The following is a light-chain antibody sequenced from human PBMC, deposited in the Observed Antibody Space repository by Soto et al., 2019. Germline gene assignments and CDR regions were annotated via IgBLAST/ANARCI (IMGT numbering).Light chain of an antibody. CDR2: AAS. J-gene: IGKJ2*01. Sequence: DIQMTQSPSSLSASVGDRVTITCRASQSISRYLNWYQQKPGKAPKLLIYAASSLQSGGPSRFSGSGSGTDFTLTISSLQPEDSETSYCQQSYSTPRLFTFGQGTNLEI. CDR3: QQSYSTPRLFT. V-gene: IGKV1-39*01. CDR1: QSISRY.